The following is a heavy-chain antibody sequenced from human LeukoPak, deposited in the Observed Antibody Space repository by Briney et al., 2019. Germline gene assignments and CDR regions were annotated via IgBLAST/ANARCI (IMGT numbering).Heavy chain of an antibody. CDR2: IYYSGST. CDR1: GGSISSYS. J-gene: IGHJ4*02. V-gene: IGHV4-59*08. Sequence: SETLSLTCTVSGGSISSYSWGWIRQSPGKGLEWIGYIYYSGSTNYNPSLKSRVTISVDTSKNQFSLKLGSVTAADTAVYYCARTRSQGVATQYFDYWGQGTLVTVSS. D-gene: IGHD6-13*01. CDR3: ARTRSQGVATQYFDY.